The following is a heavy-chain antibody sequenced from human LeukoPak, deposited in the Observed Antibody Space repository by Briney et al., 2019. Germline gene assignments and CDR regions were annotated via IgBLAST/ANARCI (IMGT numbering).Heavy chain of an antibody. V-gene: IGHV3-23*01. CDR1: GGSISSSSYY. CDR3: AKVLGAAAGHFGFDY. Sequence: PSETLSLTCTVSGGSISSSSYYWGWIRQAPGKGLEWVSAISGSGGSTYYADSVKGRFTISRDNSKNTLYLQMNSLRAEDTAVYYCAKVLGAAAGHFGFDYWGQGTLVTVSS. D-gene: IGHD6-13*01. J-gene: IGHJ4*02. CDR2: ISGSGGST.